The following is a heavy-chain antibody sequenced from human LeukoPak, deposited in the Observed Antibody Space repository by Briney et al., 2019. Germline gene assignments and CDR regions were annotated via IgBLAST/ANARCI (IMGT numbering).Heavy chain of an antibody. CDR3: ARQGATNQGEFDY. Sequence: GESLKISCQASGYYFTTYWIGWVRQMPGKGLEWMGTIYPGDSDTRYSPSFQGHVTISADKSISTAYLQWSSLKASDTAIYYCARQGATNQGEFDYWGQGTLVTVSS. J-gene: IGHJ4*02. D-gene: IGHD1-26*01. CDR1: GYYFTTYW. CDR2: IYPGDSDT. V-gene: IGHV5-51*01.